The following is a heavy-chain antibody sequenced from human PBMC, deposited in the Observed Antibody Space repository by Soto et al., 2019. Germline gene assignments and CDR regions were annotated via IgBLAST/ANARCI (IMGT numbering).Heavy chain of an antibody. Sequence: EVQLVESGGGLVQPGRSLRLSCAASGFTFDDYAMHWVRQAPGKGLEWVSGISRNSGSIGYADSVKGRFTISRDNXXNSLYLQMNSLRAEDTAVYYCAKGRGAYYHYGMDVWGQGTTVTVSS. CDR3: AKGRGAYYHYGMDV. J-gene: IGHJ6*02. CDR2: ISRNSGSI. V-gene: IGHV3-9*01. CDR1: GFTFDDYA. D-gene: IGHD1-26*01.